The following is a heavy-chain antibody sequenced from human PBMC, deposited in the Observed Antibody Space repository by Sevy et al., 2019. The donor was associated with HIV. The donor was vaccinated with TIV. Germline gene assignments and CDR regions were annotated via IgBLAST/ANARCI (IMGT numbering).Heavy chain of an antibody. Sequence: GGSLRLSCAASGFTFSTYSMNWVRQAPGRGLEWVSSISSTSNYIYYADSVKGRFTISRDNAKNSLYLQMNSLRAEDTAVFYCARGYDFSSGYYTPDWYFDLWGRGTLVTVSS. D-gene: IGHD3-3*01. V-gene: IGHV3-21*01. CDR3: ARGYDFSSGYYTPDWYFDL. J-gene: IGHJ2*01. CDR2: ISSTSNYI. CDR1: GFTFSTYS.